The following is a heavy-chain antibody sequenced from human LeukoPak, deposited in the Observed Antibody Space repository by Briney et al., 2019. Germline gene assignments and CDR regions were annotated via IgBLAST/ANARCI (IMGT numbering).Heavy chain of an antibody. Sequence: GGSLRLSCAASGFTFSSYSMNWVRQAPGKGLEWVSSISSSSSYIYYADSVKGRFTISRDNAKNSLYLQMNSLRAEDTAVYYCASFPEWELPQQFDYWGQGTLVTVSS. CDR2: ISSSSSYI. D-gene: IGHD1-26*01. CDR1: GFTFSSYS. J-gene: IGHJ4*02. CDR3: ASFPEWELPQQFDY. V-gene: IGHV3-21*01.